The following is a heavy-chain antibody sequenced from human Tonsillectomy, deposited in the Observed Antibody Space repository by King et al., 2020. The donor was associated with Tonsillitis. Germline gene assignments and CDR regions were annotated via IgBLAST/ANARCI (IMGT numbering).Heavy chain of an antibody. V-gene: IGHV1-2*02. Sequence: GQLVQSGAEVKKPGASVKVSCKASGYSLTGYFMHWVRQAPGQGLEWMGWINPNSGVSNYAQKFQGRVSMTRDTSINTAYMELSRLRSDDTALYYCASEHSIYLGSDERRVGPHYYYYGMDVWGQGTSVTVSS. D-gene: IGHD5/OR15-5a*01. CDR2: INPNSGVS. CDR1: GYSLTGYF. CDR3: ASEHSIYLGSDERRVGPHYYYYGMDV. J-gene: IGHJ6*02.